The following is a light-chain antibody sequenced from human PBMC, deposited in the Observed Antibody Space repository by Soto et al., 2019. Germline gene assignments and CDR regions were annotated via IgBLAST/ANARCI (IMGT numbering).Light chain of an antibody. J-gene: IGLJ3*02. V-gene: IGLV1-40*01. CDR2: GNS. CDR1: SSNIGAGYD. CDR3: QSYDSSLSGSKV. Sequence: QSVLTRPPSVSGAPGQRVTISCTGSSSNIGAGYDVHWYQQLPGTAPKLLIYGNSNRPSGVPDRFSGSKSGTSASLAITGLQAEHEADYYCQSYDSSLSGSKVFGGRTQLTVL.